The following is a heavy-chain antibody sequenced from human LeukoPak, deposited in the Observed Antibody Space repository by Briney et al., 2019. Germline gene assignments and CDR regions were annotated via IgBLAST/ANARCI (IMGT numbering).Heavy chain of an antibody. CDR2: IYSGGTT. V-gene: IGHV3-53*03. CDR1: GFTVSGNY. J-gene: IGHJ4*02. Sequence: GGSLRLSCAVSGFTVSGNYMSWVRQAPGKGLEWVSLIYSGGTTYYADYVKGRFTISRDNAKNSLYLQTNSLRTEDTAVYYCVRDGSSWGNFDYWGQGTLVSVSS. D-gene: IGHD7-27*01. CDR3: VRDGSSWGNFDY.